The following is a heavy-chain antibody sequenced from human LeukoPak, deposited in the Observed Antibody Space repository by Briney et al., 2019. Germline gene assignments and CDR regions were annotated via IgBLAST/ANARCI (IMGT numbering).Heavy chain of an antibody. V-gene: IGHV4-34*01. CDR3: ASTTSGWYRENEGMDV. CDR2: INHSGST. J-gene: IGHJ6*02. CDR1: GGSFSGYY. Sequence: PSETLSLTCAVYGGSFSGYYWSWIRQPPGKGLEWIGEINHSGSTNYNPSLKSRVTISVDTSKNQFSLKLSSVTAADTAVYYCASTTSGWYRENEGMDVWGQGTTVTVSS. D-gene: IGHD6-19*01.